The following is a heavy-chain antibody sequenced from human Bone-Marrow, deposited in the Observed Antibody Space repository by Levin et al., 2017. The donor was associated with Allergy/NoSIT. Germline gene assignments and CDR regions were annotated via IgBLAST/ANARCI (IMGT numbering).Heavy chain of an antibody. J-gene: IGHJ3*02. CDR3: ATFPRGYSYGRLGAFDI. D-gene: IGHD5-18*01. CDR1: GFTFSSYA. Sequence: LSLTCAASGFTFSSYAMHWVRQAPGKGLEWVAVISYDGSNKYYADSVKGRFTISRDNSKNTLYLQMNSLRAEDTAVYYCATFPRGYSYGRLGAFDIWGQGTMVTVSS. V-gene: IGHV3-30-3*01. CDR2: ISYDGSNK.